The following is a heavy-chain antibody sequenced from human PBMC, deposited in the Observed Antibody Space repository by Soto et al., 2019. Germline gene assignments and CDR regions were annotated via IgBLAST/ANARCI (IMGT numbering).Heavy chain of an antibody. CDR2: AHHSGRT. V-gene: IGHV4-30-2*01. Sequence: SETLSLTCAVSGGSISSGGYSWNWVRQPPGKGLEWIGEAHHSGRTNYNPSLKSRVTISVDRSQNRFSLKLSSVTAADTAVYYCARSEATALDYWGQGTLVTVSS. CDR1: GGSISSGGYS. J-gene: IGHJ4*02. CDR3: ARSEATALDY.